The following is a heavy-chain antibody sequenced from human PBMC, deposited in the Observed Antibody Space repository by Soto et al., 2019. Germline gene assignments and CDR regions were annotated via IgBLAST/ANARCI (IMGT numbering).Heavy chain of an antibody. Sequence: PSETLSLTCTVSGGSISSSSYYWGWIRQPPGKGLEWIGSIYYSGSTYYNPSLKSRVTISVDTSKNQFSLKLSSVTAADTAVYYCARCRGFTYYYDSSGYSDYWGQGTLVTVS. J-gene: IGHJ4*02. D-gene: IGHD3-22*01. CDR2: IYYSGST. CDR1: GGSISSSSYY. V-gene: IGHV4-39*01. CDR3: ARCRGFTYYYDSSGYSDY.